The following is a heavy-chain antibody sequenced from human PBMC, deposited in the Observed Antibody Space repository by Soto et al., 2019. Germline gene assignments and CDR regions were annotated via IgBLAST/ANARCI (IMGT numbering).Heavy chain of an antibody. J-gene: IGHJ6*02. Sequence: ASVKVSCKASGGTFNNYAISWVRQAPGQGLEWMGGIIPIFGTANDAQKFQGRVTITADESTSTAYMELSSLRSEDTAVYFCARGEYRYGGKYYYYDMDVWGQGTTVTVSS. CDR1: GGTFNNYA. D-gene: IGHD5-18*01. CDR3: ARGEYRYGGKYYYYDMDV. CDR2: IIPIFGTA. V-gene: IGHV1-69*13.